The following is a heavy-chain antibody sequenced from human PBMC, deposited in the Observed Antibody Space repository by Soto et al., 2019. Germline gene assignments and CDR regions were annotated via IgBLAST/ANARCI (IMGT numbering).Heavy chain of an antibody. CDR3: AQSPAPRAYFQH. J-gene: IGHJ1*01. CDR2: IYWDDGK. CDR1: GFSLNTGGVT. Sequence: SGPTLVNPTQTLTLTCVFSGFSLNTGGVTVGWIRQPPGKALEWVALIYWDDGKRYSPSLKSRLTITKETSRNQVVLTMTNVDPEDTATYFCAQSPAPRAYFQHWGEGTLVTVSS. V-gene: IGHV2-5*02. D-gene: IGHD1-26*01.